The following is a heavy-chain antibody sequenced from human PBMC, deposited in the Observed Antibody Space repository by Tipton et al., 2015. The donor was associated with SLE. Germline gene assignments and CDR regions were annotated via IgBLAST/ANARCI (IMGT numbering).Heavy chain of an antibody. V-gene: IGHV1-46*01. CDR3: AREVADGFDI. CDR2: INPSGGST. Sequence: QLVQSGAEVKKPGASVEVSCKASGYTFTSYYLLWVRQAPGQGLEWMGIINPSGGSTSYAQKFQGRVTMTRDTSTSTVYMELSSLRSEDTAVYYCAREVADGFDIWGQGTMVTVSS. CDR1: GYTFTSYY. J-gene: IGHJ3*02. D-gene: IGHD2-15*01.